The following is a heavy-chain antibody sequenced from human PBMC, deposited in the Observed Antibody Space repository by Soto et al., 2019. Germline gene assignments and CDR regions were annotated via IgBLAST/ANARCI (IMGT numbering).Heavy chain of an antibody. D-gene: IGHD3-10*01. CDR3: VRGASGRYYMDV. J-gene: IGHJ6*03. CDR1: GFTFSSYW. Sequence: EVQLVESGGGLVQPGGSLRLSCAASGFTFSSYWIHWVRQGPGKGLVWVSRINTDASRTNYADSVKGRFTISRDNAKNTVSLQVNSLRDEDTALYFCVRGASGRYYMDVWGKGTTVTVSS. V-gene: IGHV3-74*01. CDR2: INTDASRT.